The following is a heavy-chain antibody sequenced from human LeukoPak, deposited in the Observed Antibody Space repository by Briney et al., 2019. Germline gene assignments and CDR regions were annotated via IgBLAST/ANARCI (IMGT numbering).Heavy chain of an antibody. CDR2: IYYSGST. CDR3: ASFNFNWYFDL. CDR1: GGSIYSYH. D-gene: IGHD3-3*01. Sequence: SETLSLTCTVSGGSIYSYHWSWIRQPPGKGLEWIGYIYYSGSTNYNPSLKSRVTISVDTSKNQFSLKLSSVAAADTAMYYCASFNFNWYFDLWGRGTLVTVSS. V-gene: IGHV4-59*01. J-gene: IGHJ2*01.